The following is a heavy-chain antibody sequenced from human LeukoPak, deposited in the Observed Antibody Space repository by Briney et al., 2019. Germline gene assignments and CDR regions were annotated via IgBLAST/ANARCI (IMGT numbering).Heavy chain of an antibody. Sequence: GGSLRLSCAASGFTFSSYAMNWVRQAPGKGLEWVSGISGSGGSTYYADSVKGRFSISRDNSKNTLYLQMNNLRAEDTAVYYCAKDRWARGDQVATADSVHYWGQGTLVTVSS. V-gene: IGHV3-23*01. CDR1: GFTFSSYA. CDR2: ISGSGGST. D-gene: IGHD5-12*01. J-gene: IGHJ4*02. CDR3: AKDRWARGDQVATADSVHY.